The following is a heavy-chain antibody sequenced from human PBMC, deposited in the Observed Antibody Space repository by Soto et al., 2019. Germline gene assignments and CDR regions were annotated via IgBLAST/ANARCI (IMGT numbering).Heavy chain of an antibody. Sequence: PSETLSLTCAVYGGSFSGYYWSWIRQPPGKGLEWIGEINHSGSTNYNPSLKSRVTISVDTSKNQFSLKLSSVTAADTAVYYCARDRIRWRIHYYYYMDVWGKGTTVTVSS. CDR3: ARDRIRWRIHYYYYMDV. CDR2: INHSGST. V-gene: IGHV4-34*01. CDR1: GGSFSGYY. D-gene: IGHD4-17*01. J-gene: IGHJ6*03.